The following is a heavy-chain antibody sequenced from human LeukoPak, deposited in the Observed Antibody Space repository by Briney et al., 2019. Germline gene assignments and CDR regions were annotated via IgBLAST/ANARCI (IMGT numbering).Heavy chain of an antibody. CDR3: ARAPISRSIAVAYYFDY. CDR1: GGSFSGYY. CDR2: INHSGST. J-gene: IGHJ4*02. Sequence: SETLSLTCAVYGGSFSGYYWSWIRQPPGKGLEWIGEINHSGSTNYNPSLKSRVTISVDTSKNQFSLKLSSVTAADTAVYYCARAPISRSIAVAYYFDYWGQGTLVTVSS. V-gene: IGHV4-34*01. D-gene: IGHD6-19*01.